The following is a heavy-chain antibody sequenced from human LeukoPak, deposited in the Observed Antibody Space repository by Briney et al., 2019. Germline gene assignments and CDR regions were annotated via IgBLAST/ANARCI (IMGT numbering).Heavy chain of an antibody. D-gene: IGHD3-10*01. CDR3: TTELYGGPDN. Sequence: GGSLRLSCAASGFXFSNAWISWVRQAPGKGLEWIGRTISKANGGATQYAAPVKGRFTISRDDSKTTLYLQMNSLKTEDTAVYYCTTELYGGPDNWGQGTLVTVSS. CDR1: GFXFSNAW. J-gene: IGHJ4*02. CDR2: TISKANGGAT. V-gene: IGHV3-15*01.